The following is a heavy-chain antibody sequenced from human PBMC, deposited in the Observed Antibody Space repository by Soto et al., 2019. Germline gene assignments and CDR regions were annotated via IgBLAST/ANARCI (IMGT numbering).Heavy chain of an antibody. CDR2: IKSKTDGGTT. CDR1: GFTFSNAW. D-gene: IGHD3-22*01. V-gene: IGHV3-15*01. J-gene: IGHJ4*02. CDR3: TTLWYYYDSSGLYRY. Sequence: PVGSLRLSCAASGFTFSNAWMSWVRQAPGKGLEWVGRIKSKTDGGTTDYAAPVKGRFTISRDDSKNTLYLQMNSLKTEDTAVYYCTTLWYYYDSSGLYRYWGQGTLVTVSS.